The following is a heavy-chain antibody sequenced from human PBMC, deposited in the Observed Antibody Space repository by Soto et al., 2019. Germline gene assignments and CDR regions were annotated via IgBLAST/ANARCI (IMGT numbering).Heavy chain of an antibody. Sequence: QVQLVESGGGVVQPGRSLRLSCAASGFTFSSYGMNWVRQAPGKGLEWVAVIWYVGSNKYYADSVKGRFTISRDNSKNTLYMQMNSLSAEDTAVYYCARDRALVLTGYHEDYYYYGMDVWGQGTTVTVSS. D-gene: IGHD3-9*01. V-gene: IGHV3-33*01. CDR2: IWYVGSNK. CDR3: ARDRALVLTGYHEDYYYYGMDV. CDR1: GFTFSSYG. J-gene: IGHJ6*02.